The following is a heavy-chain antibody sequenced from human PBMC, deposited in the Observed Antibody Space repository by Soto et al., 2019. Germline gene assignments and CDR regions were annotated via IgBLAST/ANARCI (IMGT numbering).Heavy chain of an antibody. CDR3: AKDKRVGIVGATTVGGPRGYFDY. V-gene: IGHV3-23*01. J-gene: IGHJ4*02. CDR1: GFTFSSYA. Sequence: EVQLLESGGGLVQPGGSLRLSCAASGFTFSSYAMSWVRQAPGKGLEWVSAISGSGGSTYYADSVKGRFTISRDNSKNTLYLQMNSLRAEDTAVYYCAKDKRVGIVGATTVGGPRGYFDYWGQGTLVTVSS. CDR2: ISGSGGST. D-gene: IGHD1-26*01.